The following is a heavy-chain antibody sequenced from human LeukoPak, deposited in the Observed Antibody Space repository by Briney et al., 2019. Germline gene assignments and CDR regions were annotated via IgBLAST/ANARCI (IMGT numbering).Heavy chain of an antibody. CDR2: IRYDGGNT. Sequence: TGGSLRLSCAASGFIFSNYAMQWVRQAPGMGLEWVAFIRYDGGNTYYADSVKGRFTISRDNSKNTVYLQMNSLSGDDTAVYFCARMLGGGYTGLFDSWGQGTLVTVSS. V-gene: IGHV3-30*02. D-gene: IGHD3-10*02. J-gene: IGHJ4*02. CDR3: ARMLGGGYTGLFDS. CDR1: GFIFSNYA.